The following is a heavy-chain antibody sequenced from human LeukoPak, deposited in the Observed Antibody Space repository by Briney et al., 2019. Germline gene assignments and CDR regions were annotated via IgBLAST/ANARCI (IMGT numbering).Heavy chain of an antibody. CDR2: ISDSGGST. CDR3: AKTHVGDLVATGGIDY. CDR1: GFTFSSYA. V-gene: IGHV3-23*01. Sequence: PGGSLRLSCAASGFTFSSYAMSWVRQAPGKGLEWVSAISDSGGSTYYADSVKGRFTISRDNSKNTLYLQMNSPRAEDTAVYYCAKTHVGDLVATGGIDYWRQGTLVTVPS. J-gene: IGHJ4*02. D-gene: IGHD5-12*01.